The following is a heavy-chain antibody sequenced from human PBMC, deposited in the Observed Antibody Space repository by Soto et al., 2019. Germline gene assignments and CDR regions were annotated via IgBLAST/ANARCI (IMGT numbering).Heavy chain of an antibody. Sequence: SETLSLTCTVSGGSMSSSNYYWVWIRQPPGKGLKWIGSINYSGNTYYDSSLKSRVTISVDTSRNQFSLKLSSVTAADTAVYYCASSNHAYYYDRSFNWFDSWGQGTLVTVSS. V-gene: IGHV4-39*01. CDR2: INYSGNT. CDR3: ASSNHAYYYDRSFNWFDS. D-gene: IGHD3-22*01. CDR1: GGSMSSSNYY. J-gene: IGHJ5*01.